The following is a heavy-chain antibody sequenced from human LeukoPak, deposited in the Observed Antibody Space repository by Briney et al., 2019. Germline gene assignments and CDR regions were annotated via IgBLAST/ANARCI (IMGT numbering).Heavy chain of an antibody. V-gene: IGHV3-48*03. J-gene: IGHJ4*02. CDR1: GFTVSSYE. CDR2: ISSSGSTI. Sequence: GGSLRLSCAASGFTVSSYEMNWVRQAPGKGLEWVSYISSSGSTIYYADSVKGRFTISRDNANNSLYLQMNSLRAEDTAVYYCARELTQQLVRVFDYWGQGTLVTVSS. D-gene: IGHD6-13*01. CDR3: ARELTQQLVRVFDY.